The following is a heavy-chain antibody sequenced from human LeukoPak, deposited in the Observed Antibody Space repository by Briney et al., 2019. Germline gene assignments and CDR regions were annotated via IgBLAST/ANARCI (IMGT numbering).Heavy chain of an antibody. CDR1: GFTFRSYG. CDR3: ASTYYYDSSGPDAFDI. D-gene: IGHD3-22*01. V-gene: IGHV3-33*08. Sequence: GGSLRLSCAASGFTFRSYGMHWVRQAPGKGLEWVAVIWYDGSNKYYADSVKGRFTISRDNSKNTLYLQMNSLRAEDTAVYYCASTYYYDSSGPDAFDIWGQGTMVTVSS. CDR2: IWYDGSNK. J-gene: IGHJ3*02.